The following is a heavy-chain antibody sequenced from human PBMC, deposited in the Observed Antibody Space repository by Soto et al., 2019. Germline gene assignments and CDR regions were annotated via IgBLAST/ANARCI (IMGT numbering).Heavy chain of an antibody. J-gene: IGHJ4*02. Sequence: ASVKVSCKASGYTFTSYDINWVRQATGQGLEWMGWMNPNSGNTGYAQKFQGRVTTTRNTSISTAYMELSSLRSEDTAVYYCARVSSASTDDYWGQGTLVTVSS. CDR2: MNPNSGNT. D-gene: IGHD5-18*01. CDR3: ARVSSASTDDY. CDR1: GYTFTSYD. V-gene: IGHV1-8*01.